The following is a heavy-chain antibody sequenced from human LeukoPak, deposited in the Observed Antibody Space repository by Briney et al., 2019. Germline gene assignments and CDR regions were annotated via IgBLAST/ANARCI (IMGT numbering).Heavy chain of an antibody. V-gene: IGHV3-7*01. CDR3: ARKTGDC. J-gene: IGHJ4*02. CDR2: IKQDGSEK. D-gene: IGHD1-14*01. CDR1: GFTFSSYW. Sequence: GGSLRLSCAASGFTFSSYWMSWGRQATGTGLEWAADIKQDGSEKYYVDSVKGRFTISRDNPKNSLYLQMNSLRVEDTAVYYCARKTGDCWGQGTLVTVSS.